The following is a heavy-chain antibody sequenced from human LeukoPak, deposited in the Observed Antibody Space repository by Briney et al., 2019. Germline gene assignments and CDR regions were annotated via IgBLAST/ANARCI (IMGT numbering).Heavy chain of an antibody. J-gene: IGHJ3*01. D-gene: IGHD1-1*01. Sequence: GGSLRLSCAASGFTFSSYGMSWVRQAPGKGLEWVSAISGSGGSTYYADSVKGRFTISRDNAKNSLYLQMDGLVSEDTALYYCTKATGYNWNDKDAFDVWGQGAMVTVSS. V-gene: IGHV3-23*01. CDR2: ISGSGGST. CDR1: GFTFSSYG. CDR3: TKATGYNWNDKDAFDV.